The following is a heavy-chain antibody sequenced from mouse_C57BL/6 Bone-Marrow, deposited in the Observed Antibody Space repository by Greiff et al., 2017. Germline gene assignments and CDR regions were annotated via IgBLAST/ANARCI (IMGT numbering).Heavy chain of an antibody. D-gene: IGHD2-5*01. J-gene: IGHJ1*03. V-gene: IGHV7-3*01. Sequence: EVQVVESGGGLVQPGGSLSLSCAASGFTFTDYYMSWVRQPPGKALEWLGFIRNKANGYTTEYSASVKGRFTISRDNSQSILYLQMNALRAEDSATYYCARWDYYSNPLYFDVWGTGTTVTVSS. CDR3: ARWDYYSNPLYFDV. CDR1: GFTFTDYY. CDR2: IRNKANGYTT.